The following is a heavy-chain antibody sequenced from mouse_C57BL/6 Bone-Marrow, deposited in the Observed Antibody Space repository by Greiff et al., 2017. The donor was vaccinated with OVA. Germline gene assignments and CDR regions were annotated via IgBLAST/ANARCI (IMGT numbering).Heavy chain of an antibody. V-gene: IGHV5-17*01. CDR2: ISSGSSTI. Sequence: EVQVVESGGGLVKPGGSLKLSCAASGFTFSDYGMHWVRQAPEKGLEWVAYISSGSSTIYYADTVKGRFTISRDNAKNTMVLQWTRLRSEDTSMYYCARRWLLGGNIDVWGTGTTVTVSS. J-gene: IGHJ1*03. CDR3: ARRWLLGGNIDV. D-gene: IGHD2-3*01. CDR1: GFTFSDYG.